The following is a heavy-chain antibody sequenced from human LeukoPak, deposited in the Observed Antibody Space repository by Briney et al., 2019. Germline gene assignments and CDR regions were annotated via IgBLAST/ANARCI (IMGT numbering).Heavy chain of an antibody. D-gene: IGHD3-3*01. Sequence: SETLSLTCTASGGSISSSSYYWGWIRQPPGKGLEWIGSIYYSGSTYYNPSLKSRVTISVDTSKNQFSLKLSSVTAADTAVYYCASWSGYYSGWFDPWGQGTLVTVSS. CDR3: ASWSGYYSGWFDP. V-gene: IGHV4-39*01. CDR2: IYYSGST. CDR1: GGSISSSSYY. J-gene: IGHJ5*02.